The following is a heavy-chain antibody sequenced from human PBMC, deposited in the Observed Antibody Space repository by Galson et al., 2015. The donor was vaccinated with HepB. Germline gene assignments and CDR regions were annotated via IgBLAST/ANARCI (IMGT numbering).Heavy chain of an antibody. J-gene: IGHJ4*02. CDR1: GYTFTSYA. V-gene: IGHV7-4-1*02. CDR3: ARDFIGVGSSGPNY. Sequence: SVKVSCKASGYTFTSYAMNWVRQAPGQGLEWMGWINTNTGNPTYAQGFTGRFVFSLDTSVSTTYLQISSLKAEDTAVYYCARDFIGVGSSGPNYWGQGTLVTVSS. D-gene: IGHD6-19*01. CDR2: INTNTGNP.